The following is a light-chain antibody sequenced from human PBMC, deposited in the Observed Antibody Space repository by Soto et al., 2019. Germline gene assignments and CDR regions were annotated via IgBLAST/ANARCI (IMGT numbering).Light chain of an antibody. CDR2: KAS. CDR3: QQYNSYSPT. V-gene: IGKV1-5*03. J-gene: IGKJ1*01. CDR1: QSISVW. Sequence: DIQLTQSPSFLSASVGDRVTITCRASQSISVWLAWYQQKAGKAPNLLIYKASRLGSGVPSRFSGSGSETEFTLTISGLQPGDSATYYCQQYNSYSPTFGQGTKVDIK.